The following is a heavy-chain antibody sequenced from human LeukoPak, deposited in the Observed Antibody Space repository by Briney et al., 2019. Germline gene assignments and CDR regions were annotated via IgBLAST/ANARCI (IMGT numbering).Heavy chain of an antibody. D-gene: IGHD3-16*01. CDR1: GYTFTGYY. CDR2: INPKNGGR. CDR3: ASWAAPGFDY. J-gene: IGHJ4*02. Sequence: ASVKVSCKASGYTFTGYYMHWVRQAPGQGLEWMGWINPKNGGRSYAQKFQARVTMTTDTSTNTAYMELSSLRFDDTAVYYCASWAAPGFDYWGQGTLVTVSS. V-gene: IGHV1-2*02.